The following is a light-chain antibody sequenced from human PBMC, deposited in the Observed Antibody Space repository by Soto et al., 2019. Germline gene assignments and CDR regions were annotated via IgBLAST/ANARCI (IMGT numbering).Light chain of an antibody. CDR3: QQYSNWSPWT. J-gene: IGKJ1*01. CDR1: KNNSSN. Sequence: DIQMTHSPSYLSASVGGRVTITCRASKNNSSNLNGYQQKTGKAPKVLIYAASTLQSGVPSRFSGSGSGTEFTLTISGLQSEDFAVYYCQQYSNWSPWTFGQGTKVDIK. V-gene: IGKV1-39*02. CDR2: AAS.